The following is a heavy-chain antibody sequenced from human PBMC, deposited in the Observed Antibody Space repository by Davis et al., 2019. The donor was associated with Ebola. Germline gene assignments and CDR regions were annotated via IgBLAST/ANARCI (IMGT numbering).Heavy chain of an antibody. Sequence: GESLKISCAASGFTFSDYYMSWIRQAPGKGLEWVSYISSSGSTIYYADSVKGRFTISRDNAKNSLYLQMNSLRTEDTALYYCAKDAQRWLHYYGMDVWGQGTTVTVSS. CDR2: ISSSGSTI. J-gene: IGHJ6*02. D-gene: IGHD5-24*01. V-gene: IGHV3-11*01. CDR3: AKDAQRWLHYYGMDV. CDR1: GFTFSDYY.